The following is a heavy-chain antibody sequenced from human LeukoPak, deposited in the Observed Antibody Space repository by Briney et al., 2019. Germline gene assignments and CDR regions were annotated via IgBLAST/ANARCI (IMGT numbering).Heavy chain of an antibody. CDR2: IRAYNGNP. V-gene: IGHV1-18*01. D-gene: IGHD3-9*01. CDR3: ARDAILRYFDWLLAVNWFDP. Sequence: ASVKVSCKASGYTFTGYGISWVRQAPGQGLEWMGWIRAYNGNPNYAQKLQGRVTMTTDTSTSTAYMELRSLRSDDTAVYYCARDAILRYFDWLLAVNWFDPWGQGTLVTVSS. CDR1: GYTFTGYG. J-gene: IGHJ5*02.